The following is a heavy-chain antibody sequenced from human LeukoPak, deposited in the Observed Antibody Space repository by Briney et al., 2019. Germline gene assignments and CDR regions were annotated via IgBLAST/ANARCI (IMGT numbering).Heavy chain of an antibody. V-gene: IGHV4-38-2*02. J-gene: IGHJ4*02. CDR3: ARGKDGYNWD. Sequence: SETLSLTCTVSGYSIISDYYWGWLRQPPGKELEWIGSIYHSGTTYYNPSLRSRVTISVDMSKNQFSLNLTSVTAADTAVYYCARGKDGYNWDWGQGTLVTVSS. D-gene: IGHD5-24*01. CDR2: IYHSGTT. CDR1: GYSIISDYY.